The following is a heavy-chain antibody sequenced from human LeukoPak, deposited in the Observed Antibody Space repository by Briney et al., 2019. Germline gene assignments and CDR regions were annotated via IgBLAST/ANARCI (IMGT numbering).Heavy chain of an antibody. CDR1: GGTFSSYA. Sequence: SVKVSCKAPGGTFSSYAISWVRQAPGQGLEWMGRIIPILGIASYAQKFQGRVTITADKSTSTAYMELSSLRSEDTAVYYCASEDPGYSSGWSPYWGQGTLVTVSS. V-gene: IGHV1-69*04. CDR3: ASEDPGYSSGWSPY. J-gene: IGHJ4*02. D-gene: IGHD6-19*01. CDR2: IIPILGIA.